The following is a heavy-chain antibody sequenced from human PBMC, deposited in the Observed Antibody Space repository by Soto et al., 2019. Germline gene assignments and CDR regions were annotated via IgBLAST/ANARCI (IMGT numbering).Heavy chain of an antibody. CDR2: ISGTGDTK. J-gene: IGHJ6*02. CDR1: GFFFSDYY. V-gene: IGHV3-11*01. Sequence: GGSLRLSCAASGFFFSDYYLSWIRQAPGKGLECVAYISGTGDTKYYADSVEGRFTISRDNPKNSLYLQMDSLRAEDAAVYYCAIGGGQIYYKGLDVWGQGTTVTVSS. D-gene: IGHD3-10*01. CDR3: AIGGGQIYYKGLDV.